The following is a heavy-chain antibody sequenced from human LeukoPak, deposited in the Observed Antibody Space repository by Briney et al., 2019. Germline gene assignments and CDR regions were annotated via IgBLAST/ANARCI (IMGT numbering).Heavy chain of an antibody. CDR2: IYYSGIT. Sequence: SETLSLTCTVSGGXISSYYCSWIRQPPGKGLEWIGYIYYSGITNYNPSLKSRVTISVDTSKNQFSLKLSSVTAADTAVYYCSRHVGYSYGFDYWGQGTLVTVSS. CDR1: GGXISSYY. J-gene: IGHJ4*02. V-gene: IGHV4-59*08. CDR3: SRHVGYSYGFDY. D-gene: IGHD5-18*01.